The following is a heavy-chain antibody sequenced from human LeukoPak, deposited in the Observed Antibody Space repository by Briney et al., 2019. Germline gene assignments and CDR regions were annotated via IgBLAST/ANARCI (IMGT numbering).Heavy chain of an antibody. CDR2: IYPGDSDT. CDR3: ARRQGCSSTSCPPDS. D-gene: IGHD2-2*01. Sequence: GESLKISCRGSEASFTTYWIGWVRQMPGKGLDWMGIIYPGDSDTRYSPSFQGQVTMSADKSINTAYLQWSSLKPSDTAMYYCARRQGCSSTSCPPDSWGQGTLVTVSS. J-gene: IGHJ4*02. V-gene: IGHV5-51*01. CDR1: EASFTTYW.